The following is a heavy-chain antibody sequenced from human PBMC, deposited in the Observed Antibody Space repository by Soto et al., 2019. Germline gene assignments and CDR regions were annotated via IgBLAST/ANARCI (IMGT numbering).Heavy chain of an antibody. J-gene: IGHJ6*02. CDR2: ISGSGDTT. CDR1: RLTFSNYA. CDR3: ARALGYYDFWSRPRVYGMDV. D-gene: IGHD3-3*01. Sequence: QPGGSLRLSCVISRLTFSNYALNWVRQAPGKGLEWVSSISGSGDTTYYADSVKGRFTISRDNSKNTLYLQMNSLRVEDTALYYCARALGYYDFWSRPRVYGMDVWGQGTTVTVSS. V-gene: IGHV3-23*01.